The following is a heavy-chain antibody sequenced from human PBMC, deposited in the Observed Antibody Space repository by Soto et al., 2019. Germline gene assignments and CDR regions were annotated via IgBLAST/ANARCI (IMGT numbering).Heavy chain of an antibody. D-gene: IGHD2-15*01. CDR3: ARYRREEVAGYTPDN. Sequence: PSETLSLTCTVSGGSISSNYWTWIRQPPGKGLEWIGYVYNSGSTNYNPSLKSRVTISEDTSKSQFSLKVNSMTAADTAVYYCARYRREEVAGYTPDNWGQGILVTVSS. J-gene: IGHJ4*02. CDR1: GGSISSNY. CDR2: VYNSGST. V-gene: IGHV4-59*01.